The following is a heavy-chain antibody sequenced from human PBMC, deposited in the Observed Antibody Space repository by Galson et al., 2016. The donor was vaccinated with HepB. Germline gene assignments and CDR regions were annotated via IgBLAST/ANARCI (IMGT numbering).Heavy chain of an antibody. CDR2: VHYGGST. CDR3: ARDDNSLNAFDV. J-gene: IGHJ3*01. V-gene: IGHV4-30-4*08. D-gene: IGHD1-1*01. Sequence: SWVRQPPGKGLEWIGYVHYGGSTYYNPSLNSRVTVSVDTSKNQFSLKLTSVTAADTAVYFCARDDNSLNAFDVWGHGTMVTVSS.